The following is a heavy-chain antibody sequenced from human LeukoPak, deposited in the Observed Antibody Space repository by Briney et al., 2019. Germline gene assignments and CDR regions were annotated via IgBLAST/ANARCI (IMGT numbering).Heavy chain of an antibody. J-gene: IGHJ4*02. CDR1: GYTFTSYG. Sequence: ASVKVSRKASGYTFTSYGISWVRQAPGQGLEWMGWISAYNGNTNYAQKLQGRVTMTTDTSTSTAYMELRSLRSDDTAVYYCARAPYYDFWSGYSKYYFDYWGQGTLVTVSS. V-gene: IGHV1-18*01. CDR3: ARAPYYDFWSGYSKYYFDY. D-gene: IGHD3-3*01. CDR2: ISAYNGNT.